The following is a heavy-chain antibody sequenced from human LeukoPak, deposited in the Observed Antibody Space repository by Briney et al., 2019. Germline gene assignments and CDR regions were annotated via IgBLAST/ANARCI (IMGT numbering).Heavy chain of an antibody. Sequence: SQTLSLTCTVSGGSISSGGYYWSWIRQPPGKGLEWIGEINHSGSTNYNPSLKSRVTISVDTSKNQFSLKLSSVTAADTAVYYCARFATYLDYWGQGTLVTVSS. V-gene: IGHV4-30-2*01. CDR1: GGSISSGGYY. CDR2: INHSGST. J-gene: IGHJ4*02. CDR3: ARFATYLDY.